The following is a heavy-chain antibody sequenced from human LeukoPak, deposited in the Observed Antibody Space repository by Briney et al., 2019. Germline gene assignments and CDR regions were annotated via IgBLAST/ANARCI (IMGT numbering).Heavy chain of an antibody. CDR3: ARERGYSFYYYMDV. D-gene: IGHD5-18*01. V-gene: IGHV3-11*04. J-gene: IGHJ6*03. CDR2: ISSSGSTI. CDR1: GFTFSDYY. Sequence: PGGSLRLSCAASGFTFSDYYMSWIRQAPGKGLEWVSYISSSGSTIYHADSVKGRFTISRDNAKNSLYLQMNSLRAEDTAVYYCARERGYSFYYYMDVWGKGTTVTISS.